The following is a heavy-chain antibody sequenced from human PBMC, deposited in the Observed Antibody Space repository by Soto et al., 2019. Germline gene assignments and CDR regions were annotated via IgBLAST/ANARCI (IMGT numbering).Heavy chain of an antibody. V-gene: IGHV1-58*02. J-gene: IGHJ6*02. Sequence: SVKVSCKASGYTFTSSGISWVRQAPGQGLEWMGWISVGSGNTNYAQKFQERVTITRDMSTSTAYMELSSLRSEDTAVYYCAAERYYYGSGSYSYHYYGMDVWGQGTTVTVSS. D-gene: IGHD3-10*01. CDR2: ISVGSGNT. CDR3: AAERYYYGSGSYSYHYYGMDV. CDR1: GYTFTSSG.